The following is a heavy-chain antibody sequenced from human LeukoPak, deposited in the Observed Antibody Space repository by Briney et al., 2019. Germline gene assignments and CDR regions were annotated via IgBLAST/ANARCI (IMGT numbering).Heavy chain of an antibody. CDR3: ASLRPDTGIDY. V-gene: IGHV3-53*01. CDR2: IYSDNT. D-gene: IGHD3-9*01. J-gene: IGHJ4*02. Sequence: PGGSLRLSCTVSGFTVSSNSMSWVRQAPGKGLEWVSFIYSDNTHYSDSVKGRFTISRDNSKNTLYLQMNSLRAEDTAVYYCASLRPDTGIDYWGQGTLVTVSS. CDR1: GFTVSSNS.